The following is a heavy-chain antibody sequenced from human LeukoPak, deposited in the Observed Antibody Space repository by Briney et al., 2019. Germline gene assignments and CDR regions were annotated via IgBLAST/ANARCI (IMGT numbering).Heavy chain of an antibody. CDR3: FSDDSSGNSDT. D-gene: IGHD3-22*01. V-gene: IGHV1-2*02. CDR1: GYNFIGYY. J-gene: IGHJ5*02. CDR2: INPYSGDT. Sequence: ASVKVSCKASGYNFIGYYIHWLRQAPGQGLEWMGWINPYSGDTNYARKFQGRVTMTRDTSITTAYMELTGLTSDDTSVYFCFSDDSSGNSDTWGQGTLVTVSS.